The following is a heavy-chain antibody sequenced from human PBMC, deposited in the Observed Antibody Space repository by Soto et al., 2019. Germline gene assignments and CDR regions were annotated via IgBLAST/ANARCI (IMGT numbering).Heavy chain of an antibody. CDR3: AREKMDIVATIGGPRDDAFDI. V-gene: IGHV1-69*13. CDR2: IIPIFGTA. D-gene: IGHD5-12*01. J-gene: IGHJ3*02. Sequence: ASVKVSCKASGGTFSSYAISWVRQAPGQGLEWMGGIIPIFGTANYAQKFQGRVTITADESTSTAYMELSSLRSEDTAVYYCAREKMDIVATIGGPRDDAFDIWGQGTMVTVS. CDR1: GGTFSSYA.